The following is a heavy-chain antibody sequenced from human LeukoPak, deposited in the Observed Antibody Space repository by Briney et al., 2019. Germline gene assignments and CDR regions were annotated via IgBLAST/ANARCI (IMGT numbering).Heavy chain of an antibody. D-gene: IGHD3-10*01. J-gene: IGHJ4*02. V-gene: IGHV1-24*01. Sequence: ASVKVSCKVSGYTLTELSMHWVRQAPGKGLEWMGGFDPEDGETIYAQKFQGRVTMTEDTSTDTAYMELSSLRSEDTAVYYCATGNMVRGVIIGAVFDYWDQGTLVTVSS. CDR2: FDPEDGET. CDR1: GYTLTELS. CDR3: ATGNMVRGVIIGAVFDY.